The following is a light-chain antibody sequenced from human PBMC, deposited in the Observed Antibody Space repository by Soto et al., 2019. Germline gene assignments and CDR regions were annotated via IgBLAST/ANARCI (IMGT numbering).Light chain of an antibody. Sequence: DIQMTQSPSSLSASVGYRVTITCRASQSISSHLSWYQQKPGKAPKLLIYAASSLQSWVPSRFSGSGSGTDFSITISSLQPEDFATYYCQQSYTTSWTFGQGTKVEFK. CDR2: AAS. CDR3: QQSYTTSWT. J-gene: IGKJ1*01. V-gene: IGKV1-39*01. CDR1: QSISSH.